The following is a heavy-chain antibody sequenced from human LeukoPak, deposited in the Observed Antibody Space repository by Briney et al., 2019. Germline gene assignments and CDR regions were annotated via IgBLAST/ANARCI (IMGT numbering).Heavy chain of an antibody. CDR2: ISYDGSTK. CDR1: GFTFSSYG. V-gene: IGHV3-30*03. CDR3: TTKVIRGNSGDDYDD. D-gene: IGHD5-12*01. J-gene: IGHJ4*02. Sequence: GRSLRLSCAASGFTFSSYGVHWVRQAPGKGLEWVAVISYDGSTKYYADSVKGRFTISRDNSKNTLYLQMNSLRAEDTAVYYCTTKVIRGNSGDDYDDWGQGTLVTVSS.